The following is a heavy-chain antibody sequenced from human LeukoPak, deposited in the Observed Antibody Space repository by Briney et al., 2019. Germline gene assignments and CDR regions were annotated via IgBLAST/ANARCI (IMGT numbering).Heavy chain of an antibody. CDR1: GYTFTGYY. D-gene: IGHD3-16*01. Sequence: ASVNVSCKASGYTFTGYYMHWVRQAPGQGLEWMGWINPKSGGTHYAQKFQGRVTMTRDTSISTVYMELSRLRSDDTAMYFCVPSAGDYYFDYWGQGTLVTVSS. CDR3: VPSAGDYYFDY. CDR2: INPKSGGT. V-gene: IGHV1-2*02. J-gene: IGHJ4*02.